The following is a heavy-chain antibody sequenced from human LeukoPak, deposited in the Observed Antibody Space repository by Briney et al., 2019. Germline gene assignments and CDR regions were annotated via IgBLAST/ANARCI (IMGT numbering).Heavy chain of an antibody. CDR2: IYYSGST. V-gene: IGHV4-59*01. CDR1: VGSISTYY. Sequence: SETLSLTCTVSVGSISTYYWSWIRQPPGKGLEWIGYIYYSGSTNHNPSLKSRVTISVDTSKNQFSLNLSSVTAAYTAVYYCARSERYNSGWYFYFDYWGQGTLVTVSS. D-gene: IGHD6-19*01. CDR3: ARSERYNSGWYFYFDY. J-gene: IGHJ4*02.